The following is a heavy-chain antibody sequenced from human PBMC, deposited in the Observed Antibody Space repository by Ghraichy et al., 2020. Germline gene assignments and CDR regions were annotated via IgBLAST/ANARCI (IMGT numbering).Heavy chain of an antibody. V-gene: IGHV3-74*01. D-gene: IGHD2-2*02. CDR2: INSDGSST. CDR3: AVPAAIVGMDV. Sequence: GGSLRLSCAASGFTFSSYWMHWVRQAPGKGLVWVSRINSDGSSTSYADSLKGRFTISRDNAKNTLYLQMNSLRAEDTAVYYWAVPAAIVGMDVWGKGTTVTVSS. CDR1: GFTFSSYW. J-gene: IGHJ6*04.